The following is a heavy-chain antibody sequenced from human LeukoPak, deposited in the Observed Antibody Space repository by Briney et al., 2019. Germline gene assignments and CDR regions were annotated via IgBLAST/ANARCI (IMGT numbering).Heavy chain of an antibody. CDR1: GFTPSSYA. J-gene: IGHJ4*02. Sequence: PGGSLRLSCAASGFTPSSYAMHWVRQAPGKGLEYVSAISSNGGSTYYANSVKGRFTISRDNSKNTLYLQMGSLRAEDMAVYYCARGSSWLRQPVDYWGQGTLVTVSS. D-gene: IGHD6-13*01. CDR2: ISSNGGST. CDR3: ARGSSWLRQPVDY. V-gene: IGHV3-64*01.